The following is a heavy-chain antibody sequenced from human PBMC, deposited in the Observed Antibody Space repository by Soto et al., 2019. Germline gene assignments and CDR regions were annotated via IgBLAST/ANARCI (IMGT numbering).Heavy chain of an antibody. D-gene: IGHD3-16*02. V-gene: IGHV4-34*01. CDR2: INHSGST. Sequence: SETLSLTCAVYGGSFSGYYWSWIRQSPGKGLEWIGEINHSGSTNYNPSLKSRVTISVDTSKNQFSLKLSSVTAADTAVYYCARVRGEGVIVLHVYMVVWGKGTTVTVS. CDR3: ARVRGEGVIVLHVYMVV. CDR1: GGSFSGYY. J-gene: IGHJ6*03.